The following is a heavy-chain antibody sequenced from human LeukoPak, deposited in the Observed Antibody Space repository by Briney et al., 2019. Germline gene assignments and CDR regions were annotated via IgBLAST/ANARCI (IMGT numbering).Heavy chain of an antibody. CDR1: GGTFSSYA. CDR3: ASRGYSYGPDY. J-gene: IGHJ4*02. Sequence: SVKVSCKASGGTFSSYAISWVRQAPGQGLEWMGGIIPIFGTANYAQKFQGRVAITADKSTSTAYMELSSLRSEDTAVYYCASRGYSYGPDYWGQGTLVTVSS. D-gene: IGHD5-18*01. V-gene: IGHV1-69*06. CDR2: IIPIFGTA.